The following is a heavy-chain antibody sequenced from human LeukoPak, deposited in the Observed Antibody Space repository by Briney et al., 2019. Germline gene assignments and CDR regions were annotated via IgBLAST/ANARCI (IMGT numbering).Heavy chain of an antibody. V-gene: IGHV4-34*01. D-gene: IGHD5-18*01. J-gene: IGHJ6*02. CDR3: ARGRRGYSYGYPNYYYGMDV. CDR2: INHSGST. Sequence: SETLSLTCAVYGGSFSGYYWSWIRQPPGKGLEWIGEINHSGSTNHNPSLKSRVTISVDTSKNQFSLKLSSVTAADTAVYYCARGRRGYSYGYPNYYYGMDVWGQGTTVTVSS. CDR1: GGSFSGYY.